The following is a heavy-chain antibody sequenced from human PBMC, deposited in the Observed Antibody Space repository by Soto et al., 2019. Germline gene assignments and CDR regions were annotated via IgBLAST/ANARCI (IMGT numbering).Heavy chain of an antibody. CDR2: ISYDGSNK. J-gene: IGHJ5*02. D-gene: IGHD3-9*01. Sequence: GGSLRLSCAASGFTFSSYAMHWVRQAPGKGLEWVAVISYDGSNKYYADSVKGRFTISRDNSKNTLYLQMNSLKAEDTAVYYCAREGTTNYDILTGYYHRYNWFDPWGQGTLVTVSS. CDR3: AREGTTNYDILTGYYHRYNWFDP. V-gene: IGHV3-30-3*01. CDR1: GFTFSSYA.